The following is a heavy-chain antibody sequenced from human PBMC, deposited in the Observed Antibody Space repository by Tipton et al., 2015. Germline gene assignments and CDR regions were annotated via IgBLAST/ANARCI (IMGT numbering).Heavy chain of an antibody. CDR2: IIPMFGTT. CDR3: ARNIVTRPLYYDMDV. D-gene: IGHD5-12*01. V-gene: IGHV1-69*01. Sequence: QLVQSGAEVKKPGSSVKVSCKASGGAFNTYVVSWVRQAPGQGLEWMGGIIPMFGTTNYVQKFQGRVTITADESTGTVYMELSSLRFDDTAVYYCARNIVTRPLYYDMDVWGQGTTVTVSS. J-gene: IGHJ6*02. CDR1: GGAFNTYV.